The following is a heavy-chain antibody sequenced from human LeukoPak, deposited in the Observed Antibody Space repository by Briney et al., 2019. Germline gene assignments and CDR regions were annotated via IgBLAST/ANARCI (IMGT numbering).Heavy chain of an antibody. Sequence: GGSLRLSCVASGFTFSSYAMTWVRQAPGKGLEWVSAISGSGLSTFYADSVKGRFTISRDNSKNTLYLQMNSLRAEDTAVYYCAKVRSSGSYYFDYWGQGTLVTVSS. CDR3: AKVRSSGSYYFDY. CDR2: ISGSGLST. D-gene: IGHD3-10*01. J-gene: IGHJ4*02. CDR1: GFTFSSYA. V-gene: IGHV3-23*01.